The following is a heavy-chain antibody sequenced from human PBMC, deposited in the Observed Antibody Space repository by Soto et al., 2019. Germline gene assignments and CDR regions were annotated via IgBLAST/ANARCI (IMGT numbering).Heavy chain of an antibody. CDR1: GYSFSAYY. CDR2: LDPNTGRT. Sequence: QVHLVQSGAEVKSPGASVKVSCKAAGYSFSAYYLHWVRHAPGQGLEWMGWLDPNTGRTNYAQKFKGRVTMTSDMSISTVYMELSMLTSDDSAVYYCWIDGVEILSPDLGQWLEPWGQGTLVSVSS. V-gene: IGHV1-2*02. D-gene: IGHD2-21*01. CDR3: WIDGVEILSPDLGQWLEP. J-gene: IGHJ5*02.